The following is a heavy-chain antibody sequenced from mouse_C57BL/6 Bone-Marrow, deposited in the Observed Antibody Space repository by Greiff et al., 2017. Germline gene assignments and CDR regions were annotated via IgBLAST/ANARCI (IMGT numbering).Heavy chain of an antibody. D-gene: IGHD1-1*01. CDR2: FYPRSGNT. J-gene: IGHJ3*01. Sequence: QVQLQQSGAELARPGASVKLSCKASGYTFTSYGISWVKQRTGQGLEWIGEFYPRSGNTNYNEKFKGKATLTADKSSSTAYMELRSLTSEDSAVYYCAGWAHSRGAWFAYWGQGTLVTVSA. CDR1: GYTFTSYG. V-gene: IGHV1-81*01. CDR3: AGWAHSRGAWFAY.